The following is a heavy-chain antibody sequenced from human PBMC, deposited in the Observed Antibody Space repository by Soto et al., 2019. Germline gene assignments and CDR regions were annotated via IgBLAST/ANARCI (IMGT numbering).Heavy chain of an antibody. CDR2: IIPIFGTA. CDR3: ATPGGQQRVLEGYYGMDV. D-gene: IGHD6-13*01. Sequence: QVQLVQSGAKVKKPGSSVKVSCKASGGTFSSYAISWVRQAPGQGLEWMGGIIPIFGTANYAQKFQGRVTITADESTSTAYMELSSLRSEDTAVYYCATPGGQQRVLEGYYGMDVWGQGTTVTVSS. V-gene: IGHV1-69*01. CDR1: GGTFSSYA. J-gene: IGHJ6*02.